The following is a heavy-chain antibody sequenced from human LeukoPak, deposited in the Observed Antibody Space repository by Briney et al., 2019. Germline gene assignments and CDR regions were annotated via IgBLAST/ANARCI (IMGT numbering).Heavy chain of an antibody. J-gene: IGHJ4*02. D-gene: IGHD3-3*01. CDR3: ARHLNSIFGVVTPDY. CDR1: GYSISSDYY. Sequence: PETQSLTCAVSGYSISSDYYWGWIRQPPGKGLEWIGSIYHSGTTYYNPSLKSRVTISVDTSKNQFSLKLSSVTAADTAVYYCARHLNSIFGVVTPDYWGQGTLVTVSS. V-gene: IGHV4-38-2*01. CDR2: IYHSGTT.